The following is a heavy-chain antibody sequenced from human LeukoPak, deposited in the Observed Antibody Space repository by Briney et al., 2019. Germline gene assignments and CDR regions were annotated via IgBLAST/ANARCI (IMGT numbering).Heavy chain of an antibody. Sequence: GASVKVSCKASGGTFSSYAISWVRQAPGQGLEWMGGIIPIFGTANYAQKFQGRVTITADKSTSTAYMELSSLRSEDTAVYYCARGHDSSAFHALDSWGHGILVTVSS. J-gene: IGHJ5*01. CDR2: IIPIFGTA. V-gene: IGHV1-69*06. CDR3: ARGHDSSAFHALDS. D-gene: IGHD3-22*01. CDR1: GGTFSSYA.